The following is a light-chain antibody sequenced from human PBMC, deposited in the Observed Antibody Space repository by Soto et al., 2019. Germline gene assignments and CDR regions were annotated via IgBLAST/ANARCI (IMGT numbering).Light chain of an antibody. V-gene: IGLV1-44*01. CDR2: RNH. Sequence: QSVLTQSPSASATPGQRVIISCSGSRSNIGTYAVNWYQQLPGTAPTLLIFRNHQRPSGVPDRFSGSKSGTSASLAISGPQSEDEADYYCAEWDDSMRAVVFGGGTQLTVL. CDR1: RSNIGTYA. J-gene: IGLJ2*01. CDR3: AEWDDSMRAVV.